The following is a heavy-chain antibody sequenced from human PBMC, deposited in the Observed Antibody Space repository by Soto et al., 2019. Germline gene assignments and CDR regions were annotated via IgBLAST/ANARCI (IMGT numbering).Heavy chain of an antibody. D-gene: IGHD5-12*01. Sequence: SETLFLTCTVSGGSISSYYWSWIRQPPGKGLEWIGYIYYSGSTSYNPSLKSRVTISVDTSKNQFSLKLSSVTAADTAVYYCARRLTGVATIDYFDYWGQGTLVTVSS. V-gene: IGHV4-59*01. CDR3: ARRLTGVATIDYFDY. J-gene: IGHJ4*02. CDR1: GGSISSYY. CDR2: IYYSGST.